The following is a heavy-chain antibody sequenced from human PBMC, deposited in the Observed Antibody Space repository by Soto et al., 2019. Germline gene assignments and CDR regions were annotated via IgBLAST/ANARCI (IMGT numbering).Heavy chain of an antibody. CDR3: ARETTVALIFHYYGMDV. CDR2: INPGGGSA. CDR1: GYTFTSYY. J-gene: IGHJ6*02. Sequence: QVQLVQSGAEVERPGASVKVSCKASGYTFTSYYIHWVRQAPGQGLEWMGLINPGGGSASYAQKDQGRGALTRDTSTSTVYMELSSLGSEDTAVYYWARETTVALIFHYYGMDVWGQGTTVTFAS. V-gene: IGHV1-46*01. D-gene: IGHD1-1*01.